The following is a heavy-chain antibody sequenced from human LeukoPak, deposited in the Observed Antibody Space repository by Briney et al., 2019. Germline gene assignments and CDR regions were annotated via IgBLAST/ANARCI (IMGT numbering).Heavy chain of an antibody. V-gene: IGHV3-74*01. Sequence: GGSLRLSCAASGFTFSSYWMHWVRQAPGKGLVWVSRINSDGSSTSYADSVKGRLTISRDNAKNTLYLQMNSLRAEDTAVYYCARGDFYDTRPPGVFDYWGQGTLVTVSS. J-gene: IGHJ4*02. CDR2: INSDGSST. CDR1: GFTFSSYW. D-gene: IGHD3-22*01. CDR3: ARGDFYDTRPPGVFDY.